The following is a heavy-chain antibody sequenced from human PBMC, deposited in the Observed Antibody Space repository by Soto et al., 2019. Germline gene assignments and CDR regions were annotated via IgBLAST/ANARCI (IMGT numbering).Heavy chain of an antibody. CDR1: GGSISSYY. D-gene: IGHD6-19*01. CDR3: ARDGAGSGWPTECDY. Sequence: SETLSLTCTVSGGSISSYYWSWIRQPPGKGLEWIGYIYYSGSTNYNPSLKSRVTISVDTSKNQFSLKLSSVTAADTAVYYCARDGAGSGWPTECDYWGQGTLVTVS. V-gene: IGHV4-59*01. CDR2: IYYSGST. J-gene: IGHJ4*02.